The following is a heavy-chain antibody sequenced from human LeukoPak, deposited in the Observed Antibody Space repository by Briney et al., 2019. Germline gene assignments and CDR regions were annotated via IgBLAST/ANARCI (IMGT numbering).Heavy chain of an antibody. CDR1: GGSFSGYY. CDR3: ARGAENIVVVPAADPYGMDV. CDR2: INHSGST. J-gene: IGHJ6*02. Sequence: SETLSLTCAVYGGSFSGYYWSWIRQPPGKGLEWIGEINHSGSTNYNPSLKSRVTISVDTSKNQFSLKLSSVTAADTAVYYCARGAENIVVVPAADPYGMDVWGQGTTVTVSS. D-gene: IGHD2-2*01. V-gene: IGHV4-34*01.